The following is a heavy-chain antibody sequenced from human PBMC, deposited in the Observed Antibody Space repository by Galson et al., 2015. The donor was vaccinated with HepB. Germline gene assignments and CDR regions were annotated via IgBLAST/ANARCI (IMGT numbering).Heavy chain of an antibody. Sequence: SLRLSCAASGFTVSSNYMSWVRQAPGKGLEWVSVIYSGGSTYYADSVKGRFTISRDNSKNTLYLQMNSLRAEDTAVYYCASGVGSGSYYNGMDVWGQGTTVTVSS. CDR2: IYSGGST. CDR1: GFTVSSNY. V-gene: IGHV3-53*01. CDR3: ASGVGSGSYYNGMDV. J-gene: IGHJ6*02. D-gene: IGHD3-10*01.